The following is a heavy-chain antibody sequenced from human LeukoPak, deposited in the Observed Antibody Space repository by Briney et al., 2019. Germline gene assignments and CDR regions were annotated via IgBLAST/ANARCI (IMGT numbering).Heavy chain of an antibody. CDR3: AKVETYYDILTGYFLGVGSNRFDP. CDR1: GFTFSSYA. Sequence: GGSLRLSCAASGFTFSSYAMSWVRQAPGKGLEWVSAISGSGGRTYYADSVRGRFTISRDNSKNTLYLQMNSLRAEDTAVYYCAKVETYYDILTGYFLGVGSNRFDPWGQGTLVTVSS. J-gene: IGHJ5*02. V-gene: IGHV3-23*01. D-gene: IGHD3-9*01. CDR2: ISGSGGRT.